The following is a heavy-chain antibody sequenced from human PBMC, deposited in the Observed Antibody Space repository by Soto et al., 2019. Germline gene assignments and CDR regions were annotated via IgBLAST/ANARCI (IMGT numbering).Heavy chain of an antibody. CDR2: ISYDGSNK. CDR3: ARSIAAAAPVDY. D-gene: IGHD6-13*01. J-gene: IGHJ4*02. Sequence: GGSLRLSCAASGFTFSSYAMHWVRQAPGKGLEWVAVISYDGSNKYYADSVKGRFTISRDNSKNTLHLQMNSLRAEDTAVYYCARSIAAAAPVDYWGQGTLVTVSS. V-gene: IGHV3-30-3*01. CDR1: GFTFSSYA.